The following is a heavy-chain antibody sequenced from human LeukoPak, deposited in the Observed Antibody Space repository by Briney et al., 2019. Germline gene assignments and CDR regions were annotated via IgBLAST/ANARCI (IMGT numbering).Heavy chain of an antibody. CDR3: ARAGIAVAGTNY. CDR1: GGSISSGGYS. D-gene: IGHD6-19*01. CDR2: IYTSGST. J-gene: IGHJ4*02. V-gene: IGHV4-61*02. Sequence: SQTLSLTCAVSGGSISSGGYSWSWIRQPAGKGLEWIGRIYTSGSTNYNPSLKSRVTMSVDTSKNQFSLKLSSVTAADTAVYYCARAGIAVAGTNYWGQGTLVTVSS.